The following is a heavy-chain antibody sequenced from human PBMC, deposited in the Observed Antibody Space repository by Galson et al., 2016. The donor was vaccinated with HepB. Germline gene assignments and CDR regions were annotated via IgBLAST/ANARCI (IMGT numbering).Heavy chain of an antibody. V-gene: IGHV4-59*01. CDR2: IYYSGST. J-gene: IGHJ4*02. CDR1: GGSLSSYY. Sequence: ETLSLTCTVSGGSLSSYYWSWIRQPPGKGLEWIGYIYYSGSTNYNPSLKSRVTISTDTSKNPFSLKLSSVTAADTAMYYCARSPSMIRGVILDSWGQGTLVTVSS. CDR3: ARSPSMIRGVILDS. D-gene: IGHD3-10*01.